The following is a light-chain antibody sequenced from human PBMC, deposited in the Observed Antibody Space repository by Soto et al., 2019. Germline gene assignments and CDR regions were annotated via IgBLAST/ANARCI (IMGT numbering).Light chain of an antibody. CDR2: RAS. Sequence: DIQMTQSPSTLSASVGDRVTITCRASQTIGTWLAWYQQKPGKAPNLLIYRASSLESGVPSRFSGSGSGTEFTLTINSLQPDDFATYSCQQYYSSSFTFGQGTKLEIK. V-gene: IGKV1-5*03. J-gene: IGKJ2*01. CDR1: QTIGTW. CDR3: QQYYSSSFT.